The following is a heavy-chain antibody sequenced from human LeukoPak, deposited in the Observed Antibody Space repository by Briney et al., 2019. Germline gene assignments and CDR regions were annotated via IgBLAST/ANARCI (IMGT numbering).Heavy chain of an antibody. CDR3: ASGANNVAATNLDY. Sequence: SVKVSCKASGGTFSSYAISWVRQAPGQGLEWMGGIIPIFDTANYAQKFQGRVTITTDESTSTAYMELSSLRSEDTAVYYCASGANNVAATNLDYWGQGTLVTVSS. J-gene: IGHJ4*02. V-gene: IGHV1-69*05. CDR1: GGTFSSYA. CDR2: IIPIFDTA. D-gene: IGHD2-15*01.